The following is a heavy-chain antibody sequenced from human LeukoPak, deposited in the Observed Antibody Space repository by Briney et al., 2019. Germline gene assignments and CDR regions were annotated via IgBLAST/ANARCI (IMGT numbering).Heavy chain of an antibody. CDR2: IYYSGST. J-gene: IGHJ5*02. CDR1: GGSISSGDYY. D-gene: IGHD3-22*01. V-gene: IGHV4-30-4*08. CDR3: ARDGSHLDYDSSGFVFDP. Sequence: PSQTLSLTCTVSGGSISSGDYYWSWIRQPPGKGLEWIGYIYYSGSTYYNPSLKSRVTISVDTSKNQFSLKLSSVTAADTAVYYCARDGSHLDYDSSGFVFDPWGQGTLVTVSS.